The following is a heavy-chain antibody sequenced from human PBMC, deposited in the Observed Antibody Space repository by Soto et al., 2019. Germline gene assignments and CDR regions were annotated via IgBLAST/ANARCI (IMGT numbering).Heavy chain of an antibody. Sequence: QVQLVESGGGVVQPGRSLRLSCAASGFTFSSYGMHWVRQAPGKGLEWVAVIWYDGSNKYYADSVKGRFTISRDNSKNTLYLQMNSLRAEDTAVYYCARDRDGYNSPYYYYGMDVWGQGTTVTVSS. CDR2: IWYDGSNK. D-gene: IGHD5-12*01. CDR3: ARDRDGYNSPYYYYGMDV. CDR1: GFTFSSYG. V-gene: IGHV3-33*01. J-gene: IGHJ6*02.